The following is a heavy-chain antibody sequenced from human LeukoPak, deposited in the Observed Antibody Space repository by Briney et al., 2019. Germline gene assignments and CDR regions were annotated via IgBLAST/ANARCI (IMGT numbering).Heavy chain of an antibody. CDR2: INPNSGGT. Sequence: ASVKVSCKASGYTFTGYYMHWVRQAPGQGLEWMGWINPNSGGTNYAQKFQSRVTMTRDTSISTAYMELSRLRSDDTAVYYCARVSGYCTNGVCHLDYWGQGTLVTVSS. V-gene: IGHV1-2*02. CDR3: ARVSGYCTNGVCHLDY. J-gene: IGHJ4*02. CDR1: GYTFTGYY. D-gene: IGHD2-8*01.